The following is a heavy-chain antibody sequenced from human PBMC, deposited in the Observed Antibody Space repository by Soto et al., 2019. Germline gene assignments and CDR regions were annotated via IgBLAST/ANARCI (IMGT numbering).Heavy chain of an antibody. D-gene: IGHD2-2*01. CDR3: ASRCSSTSCYEVYYYYYGMDV. V-gene: IGHV4-39*01. Sequence: SETLSLTCTVSGGSISSSSYYWGWIRQPPGKGLEWIGSIYYSGSTYYNPSLKSRVTISVDTSKNQFSLKLSSVTAADTAVYYCASRCSSTSCYEVYYYYYGMDVWGQGTTVTVSS. J-gene: IGHJ6*02. CDR2: IYYSGST. CDR1: GGSISSSSYY.